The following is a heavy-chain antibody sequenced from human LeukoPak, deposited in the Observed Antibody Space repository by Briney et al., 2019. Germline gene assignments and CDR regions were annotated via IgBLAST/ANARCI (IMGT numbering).Heavy chain of an antibody. CDR2: INPSGGST. J-gene: IGHJ4*02. D-gene: IGHD3-22*01. CDR3: ARDPLGNLMMNYYDSSIHPLGY. V-gene: IGHV1-46*01. Sequence: ASVKVSCKASGYTFTSYYMHWVRQAPGQGLEWMGIINPSGGSTSYAQKFQGRVTMTRDTSTSTVYMELSSLRSEDTAVYYCARDPLGNLMMNYYDSSIHPLGYWGQGTLVTVSS. CDR1: GYTFTSYY.